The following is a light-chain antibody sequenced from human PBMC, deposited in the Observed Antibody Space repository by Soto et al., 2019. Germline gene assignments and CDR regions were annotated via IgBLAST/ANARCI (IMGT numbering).Light chain of an antibody. CDR2: DVT. Sequence: QSALTQPRSVSGSPGQSVTVSCTGTSSDVGGYNSVSWYRQSPGEAPKLLIYDVTERLSGVPDRFSGSKSGNTASLTISGLQADDEADYYCCSYAGSHTHYIIGSGTKLTVL. CDR1: SSDVGGYNS. CDR3: CSYAGSHTHYI. J-gene: IGLJ1*01. V-gene: IGLV2-11*01.